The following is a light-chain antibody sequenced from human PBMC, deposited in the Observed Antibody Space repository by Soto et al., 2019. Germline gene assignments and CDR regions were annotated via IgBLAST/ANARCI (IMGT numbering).Light chain of an antibody. CDR2: AAS. Sequence: DIQMTQSPSSLSASVGDMVTITCRASQDITNYLAWYQQKPGKVPKLLIYAASTLQSGVPSRFSGSGSGTDLTLTIISLQPEDVATYYCQKYNSVPYTFGQGTKLEIK. J-gene: IGKJ2*01. CDR3: QKYNSVPYT. V-gene: IGKV1-27*01. CDR1: QDITNY.